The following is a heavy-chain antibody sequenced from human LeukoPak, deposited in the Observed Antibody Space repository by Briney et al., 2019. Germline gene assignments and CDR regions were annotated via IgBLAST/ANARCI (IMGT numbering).Heavy chain of an antibody. CDR2: IIGIDGST. Sequence: GSLRLSCAASGFPFTYYAMNWVRQAPGKGLEWVSAIIGIDGSTYYAHSVKGRFTISRDNAKNTLYLQMNSLRAEDTAVYYCAKAGDYSYFDYWAQGTLLTVSS. CDR3: AKAGDYSYFDY. V-gene: IGHV3-23*01. J-gene: IGHJ4*02. D-gene: IGHD4-11*01. CDR1: GFPFTYYA.